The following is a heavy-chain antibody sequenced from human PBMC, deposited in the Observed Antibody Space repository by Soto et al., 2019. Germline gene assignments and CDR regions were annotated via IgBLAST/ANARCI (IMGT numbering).Heavy chain of an antibody. D-gene: IGHD6-13*01. CDR3: AKDSILAAALPDAFDI. J-gene: IGHJ3*02. CDR2: ISGSGGST. Sequence: GGSLRLSCAASGFTFSSYAMSWVRQAPGKGLEWVSAISGSGGSTYYADSVKGRFTISRDNSKNTLYLQMNSLRAEDTAVYYCAKDSILAAALPDAFDIWGQGTMVTVSS. V-gene: IGHV3-23*01. CDR1: GFTFSSYA.